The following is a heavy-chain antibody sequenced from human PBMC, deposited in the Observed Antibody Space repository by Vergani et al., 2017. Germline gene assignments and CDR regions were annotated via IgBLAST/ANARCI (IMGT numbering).Heavy chain of an antibody. CDR3: ASDRSPGITMVRGVDNWFDP. CDR1: GGTFSSYT. V-gene: IGHV1-69*02. CDR2: IIPILGIG. J-gene: IGHJ5*02. D-gene: IGHD3-10*01. Sequence: QVQLVQSGAEVKKPGSSVKVSCKASGGTFSSYTISWVRQAPGQGLEWMGRIIPILGIGNYAQKFQGRVTITADKSTSTAYMELSSLRSEDTAVYYCASDRSPGITMVRGVDNWFDPGSQGSLVSVSS.